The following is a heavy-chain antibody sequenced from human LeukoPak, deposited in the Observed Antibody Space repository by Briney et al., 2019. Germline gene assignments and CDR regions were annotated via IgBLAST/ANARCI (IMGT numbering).Heavy chain of an antibody. J-gene: IGHJ4*02. CDR3: ASPYYYASGSFDV. Sequence: ASVKVSCKASGGTFSSYAISWVRQAPGQGLEWMGWINPKSGGTNYAQKFQGRVTMTRDTSISTAYMELSRLRFDDTAVYYCASPYYYASGSFDVWGQGTLVTVSS. CDR2: INPKSGGT. CDR1: GGTFSSYA. D-gene: IGHD3-10*01. V-gene: IGHV1-2*02.